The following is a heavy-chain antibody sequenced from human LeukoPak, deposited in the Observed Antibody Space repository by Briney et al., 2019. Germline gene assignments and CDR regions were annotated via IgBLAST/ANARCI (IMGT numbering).Heavy chain of an antibody. Sequence: PGGSLRLSCAASGFTFSSYSMNWVRQAPGKGLEWVSSISSSSSYIYYADSVQGRFTISRDNAKNSLSLQMNSLRAEDTAVYYCARVVSSNSCYATRTCNAIDYWGQGTLVTVSS. CDR2: ISSSSSYI. V-gene: IGHV3-21*01. CDR1: GFTFSSYS. D-gene: IGHD2-2*01. J-gene: IGHJ4*02. CDR3: ARVVSSNSCYATRTCNAIDY.